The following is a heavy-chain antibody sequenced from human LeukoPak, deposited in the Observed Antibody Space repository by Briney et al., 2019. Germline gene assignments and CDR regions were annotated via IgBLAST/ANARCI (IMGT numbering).Heavy chain of an antibody. CDR3: ARCRVGTVAVPFDY. J-gene: IGHJ4*02. CDR1: GGSINSGSYF. D-gene: IGHD6-19*01. Sequence: SETLSLTCTVSGGSINSGSYFWSWIRQPAGKGLEWIGRIYTSGSTNYNPSLKSRVTISVDTSKNQFSLKLSSVTAADTAVYYCARCRVGTVAVPFDYWGQGTLVTVSS. V-gene: IGHV4-61*02. CDR2: IYTSGST.